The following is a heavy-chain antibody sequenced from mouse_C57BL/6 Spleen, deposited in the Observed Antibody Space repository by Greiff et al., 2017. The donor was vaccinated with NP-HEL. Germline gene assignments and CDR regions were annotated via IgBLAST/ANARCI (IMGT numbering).Heavy chain of an antibody. J-gene: IGHJ4*01. Sequence: EVKVVESGGGLVKPGGSLKLSCAASGFTFSSYAMSWVRQTPEKRLEWVATISDGGSYTYYPDNVKGRFTISRDNAKNNLYLQMSHLKSEDTAMYYCARDYYGSSYGAMDYWGQGTSVTVSS. CDR1: GFTFSSYA. CDR3: ARDYYGSSYGAMDY. V-gene: IGHV5-4*01. D-gene: IGHD1-1*01. CDR2: ISDGGSYT.